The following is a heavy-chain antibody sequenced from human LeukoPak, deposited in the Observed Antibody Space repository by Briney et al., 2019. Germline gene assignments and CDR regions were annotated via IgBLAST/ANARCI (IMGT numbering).Heavy chain of an antibody. J-gene: IGHJ5*02. CDR2: TSGSGGST. V-gene: IGHV3-23*01. Sequence: GGSLRLSCAASGFTFSSYGMSWVRQAPGKGLGWVSATSGSGGSTYYADSVKGRFTISRDNSKNTLYLQMNSLRAEDTAVYYCAKVGILWFGESPDPNWFDPWGQGTPVTASS. CDR3: AKVGILWFGESPDPNWFDP. D-gene: IGHD3-10*01. CDR1: GFTFSSYG.